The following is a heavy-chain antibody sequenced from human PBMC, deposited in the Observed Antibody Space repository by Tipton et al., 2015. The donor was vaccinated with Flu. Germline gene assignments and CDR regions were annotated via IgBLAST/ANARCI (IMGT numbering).Heavy chain of an antibody. J-gene: IGHJ5*02. CDR1: DGSVSSSLYY. D-gene: IGHD3-9*01. V-gene: IGHV4-39*07. CDR3: ARVKTFDFIPNYFDP. CDR2: SHFTGGG. Sequence: TLSLTCTVSDGSVSSSLYYWGWVRQPPAKRLEWIGHSHFTGGGSYNPSLKSRVTISQDTSKNQFSLDLTSVTAADTAVYYCARVKTFDFIPNYFDPWGPGTLVIVSS.